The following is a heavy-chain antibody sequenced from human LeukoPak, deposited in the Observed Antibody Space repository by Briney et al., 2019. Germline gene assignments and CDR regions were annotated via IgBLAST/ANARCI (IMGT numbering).Heavy chain of an antibody. D-gene: IGHD5-12*01. CDR1: GFTFSSYW. Sequence: GGSLRLSCAASGFTFSSYWMSWVRQAPGKGLEWVANIKEDGSAKHSVDSVKGRFTISRDNAKNTLYLQMNSLRAEDTAVYYCARDSPGYGAYDLGWGQGALVTVSS. J-gene: IGHJ4*02. CDR3: ARDSPGYGAYDLG. V-gene: IGHV3-7*04. CDR2: IKEDGSAK.